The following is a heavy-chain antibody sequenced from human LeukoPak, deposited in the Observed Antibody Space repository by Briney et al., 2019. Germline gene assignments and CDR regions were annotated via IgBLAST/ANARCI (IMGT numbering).Heavy chain of an antibody. D-gene: IGHD3-22*01. CDR3: ARWGYDSSGYALYYFDY. Sequence: ASVKVSCKASGYTFTGYYMHWVRQAPGQGLEWMGWINTNTANPTYAQGFTGRFVFSLDTSVSTAYLQISSLKAEYTAVYYCARWGYDSSGYALYYFDYWGQGTLVTVSS. CDR2: INTNTANP. J-gene: IGHJ4*02. V-gene: IGHV7-4-1*02. CDR1: GYTFTGYY.